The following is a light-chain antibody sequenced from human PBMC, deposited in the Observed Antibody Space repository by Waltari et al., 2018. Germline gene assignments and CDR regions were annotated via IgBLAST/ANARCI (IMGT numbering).Light chain of an antibody. Sequence: QSALTQPASVSGSPGQSITISCTGSISDVGSYNFVSWYQHHPGKAPKVIIYENDKRPSGVSDRFSGSKSGKTASLTISGLQAEDEADYYCCSYAGNNIWLFGGGTKLTVI. CDR3: CSYAGNNIWL. CDR2: END. J-gene: IGLJ3*02. V-gene: IGLV2-23*01. CDR1: ISDVGSYNF.